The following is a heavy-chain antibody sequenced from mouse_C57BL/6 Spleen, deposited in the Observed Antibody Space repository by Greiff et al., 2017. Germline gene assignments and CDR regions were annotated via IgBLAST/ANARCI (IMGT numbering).Heavy chain of an antibody. CDR1: GYTFTSYW. V-gene: IGHV1-53*01. CDR2: INPSNGGT. D-gene: IGHD3-1*01. CDR3: AREGRALYWYFDV. J-gene: IGHJ1*03. Sequence: QVQLQQPGTELVKPGASVKLSCKASGYTFTSYWMHWVKQRPGQGLEWIGNINPSNGGTNYNEKFKSKATLTVDKASSTAYMQLSSLTSEDSAVYYCAREGRALYWYFDVWGTGTTVTVSS.